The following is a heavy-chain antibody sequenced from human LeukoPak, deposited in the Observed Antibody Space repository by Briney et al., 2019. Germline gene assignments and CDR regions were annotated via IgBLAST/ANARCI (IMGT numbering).Heavy chain of an antibody. CDR3: ARGNGEYAYGYYFDY. CDR1: GGSISPYY. Sequence: TSETLSLTCTVSGGSISPYYWGWIRQPPGEGLGFIGFMHYRGSANYHPSLKSRVSISLDTSKNHFSLNLSSVTAADTAMYFCARGNGEYAYGYYFDYWGQGSLVTVSS. D-gene: IGHD5-18*01. CDR2: MHYRGSA. J-gene: IGHJ4*02. V-gene: IGHV4-59*01.